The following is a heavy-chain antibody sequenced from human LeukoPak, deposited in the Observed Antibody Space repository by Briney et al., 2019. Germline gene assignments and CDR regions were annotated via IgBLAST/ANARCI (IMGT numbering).Heavy chain of an antibody. J-gene: IGHJ4*02. CDR2: ISGDGGDT. D-gene: IGHD6-19*01. CDR1: AFTFISYA. V-gene: IGHV3-23*01. Sequence: GRSLRPSRPPSAFTFISYAMNSVRQAPGKGLEWGSTISGDGGDTHYADSVRGRFAISRANLKNTLLMQMNSARAEDTAVYYCGKSGSRDWDYFEYWGQGTLVTASS. CDR3: GKSGSRDWDYFEY.